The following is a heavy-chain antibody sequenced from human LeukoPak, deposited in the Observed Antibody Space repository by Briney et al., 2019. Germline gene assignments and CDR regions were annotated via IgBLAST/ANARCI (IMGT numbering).Heavy chain of an antibody. D-gene: IGHD5-18*01. V-gene: IGHV4-4*07. CDR2: IYTSGSS. J-gene: IGHJ4*02. CDR1: GVSISSYY. Sequence: PSETLTLTCTASGVSISSYYWSWIRQPAGKGLEWIGRIYTSGSSSYNPSLKSRVTMSVDTSKNQFSLKLSSVTAADTAVYYCARDGYSLGSLDYWGQGTLVTVSS. CDR3: ARDGYSLGSLDY.